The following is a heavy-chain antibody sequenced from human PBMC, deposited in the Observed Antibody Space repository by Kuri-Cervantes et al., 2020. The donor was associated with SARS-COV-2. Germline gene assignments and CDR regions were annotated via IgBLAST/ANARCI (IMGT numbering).Heavy chain of an antibody. D-gene: IGHD5-18*01. CDR1: GGSISSYY. Sequence: SDTLSLTCTVSGGSISSYYWSWIRQPPGKGLEWIGYIYYSGSTNYNPSLKSRVTISVDTSKNQFSLKLSSVTAADTAVYYCARHVDDKWLQLPADYFDYWGQGTLVTVSS. CDR3: ARHVDDKWLQLPADYFDY. V-gene: IGHV4-59*08. J-gene: IGHJ4*02. CDR2: IYYSGST.